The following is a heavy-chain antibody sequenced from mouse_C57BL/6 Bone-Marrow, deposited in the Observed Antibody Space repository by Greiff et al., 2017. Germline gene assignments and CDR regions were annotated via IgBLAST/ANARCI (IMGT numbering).Heavy chain of an antibody. CDR2: INPGSGGT. J-gene: IGHJ2*01. CDR3: ARWDDGYYGFDY. CDR1: GYAFTNYL. Sequence: QVQLQQSGAELVRPGTSVKVSCKASGYAFTNYLIEWVKQRPGQGLEWIGVINPGSGGTNYNEKFKGKATLTADKSSGTAYMQRSSLTSEDSAVYFCARWDDGYYGFDYWGQGTTLTVSS. V-gene: IGHV1-54*01. D-gene: IGHD2-3*01.